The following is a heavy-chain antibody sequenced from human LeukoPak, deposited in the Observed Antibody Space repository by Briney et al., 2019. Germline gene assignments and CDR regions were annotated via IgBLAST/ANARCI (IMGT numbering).Heavy chain of an antibody. CDR2: INPSDGGT. D-gene: IGHD3-3*01. CDR1: GYTFTNNY. Sequence: ASVKVSCKASGYTFTNNYMHWVRQAPGRGLEWMGIINPSDGGTNYAQKFQGRVTLTRDMSTSTVYMELSSLRAEDTAVYYCARDRGITVFGVVMDVWGKGTTVTVSS. V-gene: IGHV1-46*01. CDR3: ARDRGITVFGVVMDV. J-gene: IGHJ6*04.